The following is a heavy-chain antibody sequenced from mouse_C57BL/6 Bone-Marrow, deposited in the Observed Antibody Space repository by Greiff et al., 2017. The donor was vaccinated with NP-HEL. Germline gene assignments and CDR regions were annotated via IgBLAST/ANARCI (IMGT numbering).Heavy chain of an antibody. CDR1: GYTFTDYY. J-gene: IGHJ3*01. D-gene: IGHD4-1*01. CDR3: ARQDSHWDGWFAY. CDR2: IYPGSGNT. Sequence: QVQLQQSGAELVRPGASVKLSCKASGYTFTDYYINWVKQRPGQGLEWIARIYPGSGNTYYNEKFKGKATLTAEKSSSTAYMQLSSLTSEDSAVYFCARQDSHWDGWFAYWGQGTLVTVS. V-gene: IGHV1-76*01.